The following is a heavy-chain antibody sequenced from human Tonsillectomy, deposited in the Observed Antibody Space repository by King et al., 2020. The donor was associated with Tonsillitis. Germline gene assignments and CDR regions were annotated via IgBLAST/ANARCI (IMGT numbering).Heavy chain of an antibody. D-gene: IGHD4-11*01. Sequence: VQLVQSGAEVKKPGASVKVSCKASGYTFTSYDINWVRQATGQGLEGMGWMNPNSGNTGYAQKFQGRVTMTRNTSISTAYMELSSLRSEDTAVYYCAIWGMGTGNDYTFDAFDIWGQGTIVTVSS. CDR3: AIWGMGTGNDYTFDAFDI. V-gene: IGHV1-8*01. CDR1: GYTFTSYD. J-gene: IGHJ3*02. CDR2: MNPNSGNT.